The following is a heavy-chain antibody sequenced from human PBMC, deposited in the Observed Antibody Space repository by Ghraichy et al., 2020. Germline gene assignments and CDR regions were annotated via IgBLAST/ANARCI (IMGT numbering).Heavy chain of an antibody. CDR1: GYTFTSYG. CDR3: ARVDALPDDYGSGNYYNNWFDP. V-gene: IGHV1-18*01. CDR2: ISAYNGNT. J-gene: IGHJ5*02. D-gene: IGHD3-10*01. Sequence: ASVKVSCKASGYTFTSYGLSWVRQAPGPGLEWMGWISAYNGNTNYAQKFQGRVTMTTDTSTTTAYMELRSLRSDDTAVYYCARVDALPDDYGSGNYYNNWFDPWGQGTLVTVSS.